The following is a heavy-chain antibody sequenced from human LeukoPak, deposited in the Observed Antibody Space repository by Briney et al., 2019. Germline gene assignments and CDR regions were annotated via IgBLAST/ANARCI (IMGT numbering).Heavy chain of an antibody. CDR3: AKGYGRIQFRGDAFDI. D-gene: IGHD5-18*01. J-gene: IGHJ3*02. CDR1: GFIFRTYA. CDR2: LSGSGDKT. Sequence: GGSLRLSCAASGFIFRTYAMSWVRQAPGKGLEWVSALSGSGDKTFYADSVKGRFTISRDNSKNTLYLQMNSLRAEDTAVYYCAKGYGRIQFRGDAFDIWGQGTMVTVSS. V-gene: IGHV3-23*01.